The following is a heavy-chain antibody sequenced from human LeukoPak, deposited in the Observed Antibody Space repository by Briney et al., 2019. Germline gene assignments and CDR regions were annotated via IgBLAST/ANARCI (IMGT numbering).Heavy chain of an antibody. V-gene: IGHV3-30*18. CDR1: GFTFSSYG. Sequence: GGSLRLSCAASGFTFSSYGMHWVRQAPGKGLEWVAVISHDGGRQYYADSVKGRFTISRDNSKNTLYLQMSSLGPEDTAVYYCAKGRTIWWWFDASAIWGQGTMVTVSS. CDR3: AKGRTIWWWFDASAI. D-gene: IGHD2-21*01. J-gene: IGHJ3*02. CDR2: ISHDGGRQ.